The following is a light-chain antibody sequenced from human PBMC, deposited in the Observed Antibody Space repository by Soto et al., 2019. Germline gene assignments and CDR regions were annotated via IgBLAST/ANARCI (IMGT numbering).Light chain of an antibody. V-gene: IGLV1-51*01. Sequence: QSVLTQPPSVSAAPGQKVTISCSGGSSNIANNYVSWYQQLPGTAPKLLIYDNNERPSGIPDRFSGSKSGTSATLGITGLQTGDEADYYCGTWDSSLSSVVFGGGTKLTVL. J-gene: IGLJ2*01. CDR1: SSNIANNY. CDR3: GTWDSSLSSVV. CDR2: DNN.